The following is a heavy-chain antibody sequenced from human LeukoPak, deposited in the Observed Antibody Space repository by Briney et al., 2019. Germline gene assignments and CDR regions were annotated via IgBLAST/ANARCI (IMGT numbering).Heavy chain of an antibody. CDR2: IGAYNGDT. J-gene: IGHJ6*03. Sequence: ASVKVSCKASGYTFINYGISWGRQAPGQGLEWMGWIGAYNGDTNYTQKLQGRVTMTTDKSASTAYMELRTLRSDDTAIYYCARDSNNWYDYYYYLDVWGKGTTVTVSS. D-gene: IGHD1-20*01. CDR3: ARDSNNWYDYYYYLDV. V-gene: IGHV1-18*01. CDR1: GYTFINYG.